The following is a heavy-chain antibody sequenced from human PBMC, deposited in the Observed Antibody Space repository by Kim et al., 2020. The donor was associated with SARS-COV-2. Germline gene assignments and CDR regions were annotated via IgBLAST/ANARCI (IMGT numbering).Heavy chain of an antibody. CDR2: RSCSPFTI. D-gene: IGHD2-2*01. CDR3: SRTRGQYYYGLDV. CDR1: GFAFLRES. J-gene: IGHJ6*02. Sequence: GGSRRVSGGLAGFAFLRESVPWVRGVRGEGRQWYSSRSCSPFTISSSTSVKVRPTITRDTAKNSLYLQMNSLRDEDTAVYYCSRTRGQYYYGLDVWGQGTTVTVSS. V-gene: IGHV3-48*02.